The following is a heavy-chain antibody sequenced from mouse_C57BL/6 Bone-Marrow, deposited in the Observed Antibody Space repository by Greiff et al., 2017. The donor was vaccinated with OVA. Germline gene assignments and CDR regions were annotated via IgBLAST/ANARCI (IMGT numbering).Heavy chain of an antibody. V-gene: IGHV1-81*01. D-gene: IGHD2-4*01. CDR3: ARFQKDYGGLFDY. Sequence: QVQLKQSGAELARPGASVKLSCKASGYTFTSYGISWVKQRTGQGLEWIGEIYPRSGNTYYNEKFKGKATLTADKSSSTAYMELRSLTSEDSAVYFCARFQKDYGGLFDYWGQGTTLTVSS. J-gene: IGHJ2*01. CDR2: IYPRSGNT. CDR1: GYTFTSYG.